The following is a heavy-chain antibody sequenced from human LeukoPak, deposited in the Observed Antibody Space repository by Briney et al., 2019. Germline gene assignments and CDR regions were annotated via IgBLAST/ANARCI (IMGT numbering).Heavy chain of an antibody. Sequence: SETLSLTCTVSGGSISSYYWSWIRQPPGKGLEWIGYIYYSGSTNYNPSLKSRVTISVDTSKNQFSLKLSSVTAADTAVYCCARGTVTTVAYYFDYRGQGTLVTVSS. D-gene: IGHD4-23*01. CDR1: GGSISSYY. V-gene: IGHV4-59*01. CDR2: IYYSGST. J-gene: IGHJ4*02. CDR3: ARGTVTTVAYYFDY.